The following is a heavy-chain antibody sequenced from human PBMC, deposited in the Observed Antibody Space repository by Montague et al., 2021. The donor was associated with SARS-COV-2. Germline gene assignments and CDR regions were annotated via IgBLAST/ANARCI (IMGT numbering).Heavy chain of an antibody. CDR1: SGSIISSGYY. J-gene: IGHJ4*02. CDR3: ARGMIRGVTTPFDY. Sequence: SETLSLTCSVSSGSIISSGYYWGWIRQPPGKELEWIGNIYYSGTTXCNPSLQSRGTISVDTSKNHLSLRLSSVTAADTAVYFCARGMIRGVTTPFDYWGQGSQVTVSS. D-gene: IGHD3-10*01. V-gene: IGHV4-39*02. CDR2: IYYSGTT.